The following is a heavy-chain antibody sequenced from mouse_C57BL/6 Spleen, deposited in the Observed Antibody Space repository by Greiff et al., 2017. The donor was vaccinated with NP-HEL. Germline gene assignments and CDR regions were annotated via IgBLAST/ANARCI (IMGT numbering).Heavy chain of an antibody. V-gene: IGHV3-6*01. CDR2: ISYDGSN. J-gene: IGHJ2*01. CDR3: ARKELGIDY. D-gene: IGHD4-1*01. CDR1: GYSITSGYY. Sequence: EVKVEESGPGLVKPSQSLSLTCSVTGYSITSGYYWNWIRQFPGNKLEWMGYISYDGSNNYNPSLKNRISITRDTSKNQFFLKLNSVTTEDTATYYCARKELGIDYWGQGTTLTVSS.